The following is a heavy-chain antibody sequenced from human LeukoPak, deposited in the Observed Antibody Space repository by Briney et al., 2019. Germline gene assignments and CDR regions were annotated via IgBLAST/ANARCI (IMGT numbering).Heavy chain of an antibody. J-gene: IGHJ1*01. CDR2: IIPIFGTA. D-gene: IGHD6-13*01. Sequence: SVKVSCKASGGTFSSYAISWVRQAPGQGLEWMGGIIPIFGTANYAQKFQGRVTITAGESTSTAYMELSSLRSEDTAVYYCARGYSSSWYGGPAEYLQHWGQGTLVTVSS. CDR3: ARGYSSSWYGGPAEYLQH. V-gene: IGHV1-69*01. CDR1: GGTFSSYA.